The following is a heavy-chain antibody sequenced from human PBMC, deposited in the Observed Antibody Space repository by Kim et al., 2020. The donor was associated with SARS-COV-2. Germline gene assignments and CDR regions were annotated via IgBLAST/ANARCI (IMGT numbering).Heavy chain of an antibody. J-gene: IGHJ4*02. CDR3: ARALDSSGYYSSYFDY. CDR2: IYYSGST. CDR1: GGSISSSSYY. V-gene: IGHV4-39*07. Sequence: SETLSLTCTVSGGSISSSSYYWGWIRQPPGKGLEWIGSIYYSGSTYYNPSLKSRVTISVDTSKNQFSLKLSSVTAADTAVYYCARALDSSGYYSSYFDYWGQGTLVTVSS. D-gene: IGHD3-22*01.